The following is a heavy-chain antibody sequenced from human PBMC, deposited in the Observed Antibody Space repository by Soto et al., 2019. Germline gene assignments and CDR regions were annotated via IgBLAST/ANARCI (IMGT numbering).Heavy chain of an antibody. CDR1: GYTFTGYY. CDR3: AGGGKLLVSHYDYGMAV. V-gene: IGHV1-2*04. J-gene: IGHJ6*02. D-gene: IGHD6-13*01. CDR2: INPNSGGT. Sequence: QVQLVQSGAEVKKPGASVKVSCKASGYTFTGYYMHWVRQAPGQGLEWMGWINPNSGGTNYAQKFQGWVTMTKDTSISTAYMEVSRLGSDDTAVYYCAGGGKLLVSHYDYGMAVWGQGTTVTVSS.